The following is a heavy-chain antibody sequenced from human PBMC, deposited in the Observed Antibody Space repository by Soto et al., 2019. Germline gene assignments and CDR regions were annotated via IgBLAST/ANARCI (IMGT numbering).Heavy chain of an antibody. CDR1: GFTFSSYS. J-gene: IGHJ4*02. CDR3: AGAPSGITFGGVIVSPPYYFDY. CDR2: ISSSSSYI. V-gene: IGHV3-21*01. Sequence: VSLRLSCAASGFTFSSYSMNWVRQAPGKGLEWVSSISSSSSYIYYADSVKGRFTISRDNAKNSLYLQMNSLRAEDTAVYYCAGAPSGITFGGVIVSPPYYFDYWGQGTLVTVSS. D-gene: IGHD3-16*02.